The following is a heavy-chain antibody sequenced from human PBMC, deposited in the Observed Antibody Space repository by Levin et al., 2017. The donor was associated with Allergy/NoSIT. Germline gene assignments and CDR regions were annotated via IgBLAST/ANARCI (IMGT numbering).Heavy chain of an antibody. CDR1: GFSFSDYA. Sequence: GGSLRLSCAASGFSFSDYAMSWVRQAPGKGLEWVSSISGGAASTYYADSVEGRFTISRDNSQNTLYLLINGLKVDDTALYYCAKDAGLLGVTTSHFDSWGQGTLVTVSS. D-gene: IGHD3-22*01. J-gene: IGHJ4*02. CDR3: AKDAGLLGVTTSHFDS. CDR2: ISGGAAST. V-gene: IGHV3-23*01.